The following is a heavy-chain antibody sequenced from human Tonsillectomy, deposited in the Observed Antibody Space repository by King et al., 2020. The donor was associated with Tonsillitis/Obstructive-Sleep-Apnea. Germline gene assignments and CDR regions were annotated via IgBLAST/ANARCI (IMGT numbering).Heavy chain of an antibody. CDR1: GYSISSDNW. J-gene: IGHJ6*03. D-gene: IGHD6-6*01. Sequence: QLQESGPGLVKPSDTLSLTCAVSGYSISSDNWWGWIRQPPGEGLEWIGYIYYSGSTYYNVSLKSRVTMSVDTSKNQFSLKLSSVTAVDTAVYYCARSRRYSSSLDYYYYMDVWGKGTTVTVSS. V-gene: IGHV4-28*01. CDR2: IYYSGST. CDR3: ARSRRYSSSLDYYYYMDV.